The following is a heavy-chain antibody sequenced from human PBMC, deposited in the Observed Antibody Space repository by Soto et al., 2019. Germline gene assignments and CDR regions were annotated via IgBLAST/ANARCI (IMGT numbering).Heavy chain of an antibody. J-gene: IGHJ3*02. Sequence: AASVKVSCKASGYTFTGYYMHWVRQAPGQGLEWMGWINPNSGGTNYAQKFQGWVTMTRDTSISTAYMELSRLRSDDTAVYYCARAGYFRMEAFDIWGQGTMVTVSS. D-gene: IGHD3-9*01. CDR3: ARAGYFRMEAFDI. CDR2: INPNSGGT. V-gene: IGHV1-2*04. CDR1: GYTFTGYY.